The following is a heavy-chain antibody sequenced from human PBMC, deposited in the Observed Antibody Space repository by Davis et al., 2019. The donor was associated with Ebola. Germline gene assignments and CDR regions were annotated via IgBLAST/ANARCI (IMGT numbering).Heavy chain of an antibody. Sequence: HTGGSLRLSCAASGFTFSTYWTHSVRHVPGKGLVWVSRTNEDGTTTNYADSERGRFTISRDNAKNTLYLQMNSLRAEDTAIYYCARDLFGMYDYWGPGTLVTVSS. CDR2: TNEDGTTT. J-gene: IGHJ4*02. CDR1: GFTFSTYW. D-gene: IGHD3-16*01. V-gene: IGHV3-74*01. CDR3: ARDLFGMYDY.